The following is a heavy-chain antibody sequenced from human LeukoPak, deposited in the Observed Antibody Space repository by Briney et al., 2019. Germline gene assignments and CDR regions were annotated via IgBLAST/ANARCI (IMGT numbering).Heavy chain of an antibody. J-gene: IGHJ3*01. Sequence: GGSLRLSCAASGFTLINHWMHWVRQAPGKGLVWISRINGDGTLTTYEDSVKGRFTISRDNAKNTVYLQMNNLRDEDTAVFYCVRGLGGLWGQGTMVTVSS. CDR2: INGDGTLT. CDR1: GFTLINHW. D-gene: IGHD3-16*01. V-gene: IGHV3-74*01. CDR3: VRGLGGL.